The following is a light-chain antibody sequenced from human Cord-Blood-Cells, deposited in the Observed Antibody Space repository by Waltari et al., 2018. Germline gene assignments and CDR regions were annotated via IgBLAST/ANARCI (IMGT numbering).Light chain of an antibody. CDR3: CSYAGSSTWV. J-gene: IGLJ3*02. Sequence: QSALTQPASVSGSPGQSITISCTGTSSDVGSYNLVSWYQQHPGKAPKIMINEVSKRPSGVSNRFSGSKSGNTASLTISGRQADDEADYCCCSYAGSSTWVFGRGNKLCVL. V-gene: IGLV2-23*02. CDR1: SSDVGSYNL. CDR2: EVS.